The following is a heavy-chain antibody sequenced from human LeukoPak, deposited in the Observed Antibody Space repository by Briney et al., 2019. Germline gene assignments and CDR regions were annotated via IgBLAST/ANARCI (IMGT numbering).Heavy chain of an antibody. Sequence: GGSLRPSCAASGYSFSTYAMSWVRQAPGKGLEGVSTISGSGGSTFYAESVKGRFTISRDNSKNTLYLQVNSLRVEDTAIYYCATTSRTIGYWGQGTLVTVSS. CDR2: ISGSGGST. CDR1: GYSFSTYA. J-gene: IGHJ4*02. V-gene: IGHV3-23*01. CDR3: ATTSRTIGY. D-gene: IGHD1-14*01.